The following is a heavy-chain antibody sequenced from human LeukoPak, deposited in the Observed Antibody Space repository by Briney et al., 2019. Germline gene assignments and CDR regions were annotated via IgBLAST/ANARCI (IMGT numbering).Heavy chain of an antibody. Sequence: SETLSLTCTVSGGSISSYYWSWIRQPPGKGLEWIGYIYYSGSTNYNPSLKSRVTISVDTSKNQFSLKLSSVTAADTAVYYCAREIYCGGACYLATGAFDIWGQGTMVTVSS. CDR3: AREIYCGGACYLATGAFDI. V-gene: IGHV4-59*12. J-gene: IGHJ3*02. CDR1: GGSISSYY. D-gene: IGHD2-21*02. CDR2: IYYSGST.